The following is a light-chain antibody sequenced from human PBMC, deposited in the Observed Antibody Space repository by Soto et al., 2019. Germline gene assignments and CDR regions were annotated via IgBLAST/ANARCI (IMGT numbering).Light chain of an antibody. CDR1: QSTSSY. J-gene: IGKJ2*01. V-gene: IGKV3-11*01. CDR3: QQRNRWPPVYT. Sequence: EIVLTQSPATLSLSPGERATLSCKTSQSTSSYLAWYQHRPGQTPRLLIYDVSNRATVIPARFSGSGSGTDFTLTISSLEPEDFAVYYCQQRNRWPPVYTFGQGTKLEI. CDR2: DVS.